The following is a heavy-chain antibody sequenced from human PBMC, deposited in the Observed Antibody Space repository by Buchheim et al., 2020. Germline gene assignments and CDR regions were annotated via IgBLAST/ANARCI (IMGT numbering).Heavy chain of an antibody. V-gene: IGHV1-8*02. Sequence: QVQLVQSGAEVKKPGASVKVSCKASGYTFTGYYMHWVRQAPGQGLEWMGWMNPNSGNTGYAQKFQGRVTMTRNTSISTAYMELSSLRSEDTAVYYCARGPYDYVWGRPIYYYYYGMDVWGQGTT. J-gene: IGHJ6*02. D-gene: IGHD3-16*01. CDR2: MNPNSGNT. CDR1: GYTFTGYY. CDR3: ARGPYDYVWGRPIYYYYYGMDV.